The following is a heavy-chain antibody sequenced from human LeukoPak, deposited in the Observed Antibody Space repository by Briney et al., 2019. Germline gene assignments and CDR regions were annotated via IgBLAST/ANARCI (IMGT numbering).Heavy chain of an antibody. CDR3: ARSHCSSTSCYVRY. D-gene: IGHD2-2*01. CDR1: GGSFSGYY. CDR2: INHSGST. J-gene: IGHJ4*02. V-gene: IGHV4-34*01. Sequence: SETLSLTCAVYGGSFSGYYWSWLRQPPGKGLEWIGEINHSGSTNYNPSLKSRVTISVDTSKNQFSLKLSSVTAADTAVYYCARSHCSSTSCYVRYWGQGTLVTVSS.